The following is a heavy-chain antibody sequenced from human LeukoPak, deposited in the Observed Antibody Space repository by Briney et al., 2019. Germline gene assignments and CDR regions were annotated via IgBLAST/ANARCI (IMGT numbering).Heavy chain of an antibody. D-gene: IGHD4-23*01. V-gene: IGHV3-23*01. CDR1: GFTFSSYA. J-gene: IGHJ4*02. Sequence: GGSLRLSCAASGFTFSSYAMSWLRQAPGKGLEWVSAISGSGGSTYYADSVKGRFTISRDNSKNTLYLQLNSLRAEDTAVYYCAKDNYGGNGALDYWGQGTLVTVSS. CDR2: ISGSGGST. CDR3: AKDNYGGNGALDY.